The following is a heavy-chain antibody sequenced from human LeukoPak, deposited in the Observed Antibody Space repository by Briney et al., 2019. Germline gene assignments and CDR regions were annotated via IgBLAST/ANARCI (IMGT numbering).Heavy chain of an antibody. V-gene: IGHV3-33*01. CDR1: GFTFNSYG. J-gene: IGHJ4*02. Sequence: GGSLRVSCAASGFTFNSYGMHWVRQAPGKGLEWVAVMWYDGSNKYYADSVKGRFTISRDDSKNTLYLQMNSLRAEDTAMYYCARGLPPVMKYYFDYWGQGTLVTVSS. D-gene: IGHD4-11*01. CDR3: ARGLPPVMKYYFDY. CDR2: MWYDGSNK.